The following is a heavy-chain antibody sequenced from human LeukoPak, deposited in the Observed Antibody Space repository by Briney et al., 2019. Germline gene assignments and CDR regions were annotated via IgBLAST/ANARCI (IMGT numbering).Heavy chain of an antibody. CDR1: GGSLSSYY. V-gene: IGHV4-59*08. D-gene: IGHD3-22*01. CDR3: ARGPYKYDGSGAFDI. J-gene: IGHJ3*02. Sequence: SETLSLTCTVSGGSLSSYYWNWVRQPPGKGLEWIGYVYYTGSTNYNPSLKSRVTISLDTSKNQFSLKLTSVTAADTAVYYCARGPYKYDGSGAFDIWGQGTMVTVSS. CDR2: VYYTGST.